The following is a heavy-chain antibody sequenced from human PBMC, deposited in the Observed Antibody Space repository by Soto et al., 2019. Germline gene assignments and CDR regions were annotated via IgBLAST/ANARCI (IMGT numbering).Heavy chain of an antibody. V-gene: IGHV4-4*02. D-gene: IGHD5-12*01. CDR1: RYSINNNNW. J-gene: IGHJ4*02. CDR2: LHHGGST. CDR3: TKNSAYALDY. Sequence: PSETLSLTCDVSRYSINNNNWWSWVRQPPGGGLEWIGELHHGGSTNYNPSLESRATFSVDISKNQFFLKLSSVTAADTAVYYCTKNSAYALDYWGQGTLVPVSS.